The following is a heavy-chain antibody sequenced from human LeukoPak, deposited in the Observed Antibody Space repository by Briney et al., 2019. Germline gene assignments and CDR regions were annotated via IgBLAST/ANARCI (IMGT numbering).Heavy chain of an antibody. CDR2: IKQDGSAK. Sequence: GGSLRLSCAASGFTFNRYWMSWVRQAPGKELQWVANIKQDGSAKYYVDSVKGRFTISRDNAKNSLYLQMNSLRAEDTAVYYCARDKSQLVSNAYYYYMDVWGIGTTVTVSS. J-gene: IGHJ6*03. D-gene: IGHD6-13*01. V-gene: IGHV3-7*01. CDR1: GFTFNRYW. CDR3: ARDKSQLVSNAYYYYMDV.